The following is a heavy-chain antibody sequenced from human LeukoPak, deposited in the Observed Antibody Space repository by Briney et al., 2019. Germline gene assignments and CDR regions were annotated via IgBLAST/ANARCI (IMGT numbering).Heavy chain of an antibody. V-gene: IGHV4-39*07. D-gene: IGHD4-17*01. CDR3: ARSIRDYHFDY. J-gene: IGHJ4*02. CDR2: IYYSGST. Sequence: SETLSLTCTVSGGSISSSSYYWGWIRQPPGKGLEWIGSIYYSGSTYYNPSLKSRVTISVDTSKNQFSLKLSSVTAADTAVYYCARSIRDYHFDYWGQGTLVTVSS. CDR1: GGSISSSSYY.